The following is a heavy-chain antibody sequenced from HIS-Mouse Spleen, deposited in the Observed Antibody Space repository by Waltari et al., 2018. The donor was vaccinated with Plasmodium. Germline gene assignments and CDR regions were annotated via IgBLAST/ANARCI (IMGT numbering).Heavy chain of an antibody. CDR3: ASKTTVTNHAFDI. D-gene: IGHD4-17*01. Sequence: EVQLVESGGGLIQPGGSLRLSCAASGFTVSSKYLSWVRQAPGKGLKWVSVIYSGGSTYYADSVKGRFTISRDNSKNTLYLQMNSLRAEDTAVYYCASKTTVTNHAFDIWGQGTMVTVSS. V-gene: IGHV3-53*01. J-gene: IGHJ3*02. CDR2: IYSGGST. CDR1: GFTVSSKY.